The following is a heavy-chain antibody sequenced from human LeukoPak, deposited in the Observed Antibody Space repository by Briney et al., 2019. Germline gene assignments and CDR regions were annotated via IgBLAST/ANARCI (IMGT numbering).Heavy chain of an antibody. CDR1: GYTFTGYY. Sequence: GASVKVSCKASGYTFTGYYMHWVRQAPGQGLEWMGWINPNSGGTNYAQKFQGKVTMTRDTSISTAYMELSRLRSDDTAVYYCARDGLGRRVAYNWFDPWGQGTLVTVSS. D-gene: IGHD3/OR15-3a*01. J-gene: IGHJ5*02. V-gene: IGHV1-2*02. CDR3: ARDGLGRRVAYNWFDP. CDR2: INPNSGGT.